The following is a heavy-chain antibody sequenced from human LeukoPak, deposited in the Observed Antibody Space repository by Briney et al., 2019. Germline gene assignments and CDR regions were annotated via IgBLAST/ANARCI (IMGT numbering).Heavy chain of an antibody. D-gene: IGHD2-21*02. CDR3: ARADIVLVTAKDAFDI. CDR2: IKQDRSEK. CDR1: GFTFNKDW. J-gene: IGHJ3*02. V-gene: IGHV3-7*04. Sequence: PGGSLRLSCVASGFTFNKDWNSGGRQAPREGLQVGANIKQDRSEKSYVHSVKGRVTISRDNAKNSLYLRMDSVTAPDTAMYYCARADIVLVTAKDAFDIWGQGTKVTVS.